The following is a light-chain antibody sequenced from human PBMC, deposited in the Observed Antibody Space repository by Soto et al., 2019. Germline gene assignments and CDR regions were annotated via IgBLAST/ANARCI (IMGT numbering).Light chain of an antibody. J-gene: IGKJ1*01. V-gene: IGKV3-20*01. CDR2: GAS. Sequence: EIVLTQSPGTLSLSPGERATLSCRASQSVSSNYLGWYQQKPGQAPRLLIYGASNRVTGIPDRFSGSGSGTDFTLTINRLEPEDFAVYYCQQYGSSPWTFGQGAKVEIK. CDR3: QQYGSSPWT. CDR1: QSVSSNY.